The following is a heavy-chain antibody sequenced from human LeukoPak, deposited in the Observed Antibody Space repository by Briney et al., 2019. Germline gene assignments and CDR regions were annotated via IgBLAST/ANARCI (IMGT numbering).Heavy chain of an antibody. CDR2: IYYSGST. V-gene: IGHV4-4*02. J-gene: IGHJ5*02. D-gene: IGHD6-13*01. Sequence: SETLSLTCAVSGGSISSSNWWSWVRQPPGKGLEWIGYIYYSGSTNYNPSLKSRVTISVDTSKNQFSLKLSSVTAADTAVYYCARRRYSSSWYDLWGQGTLVTVSS. CDR3: ARRRYSSSWYDL. CDR1: GGSISSSNW.